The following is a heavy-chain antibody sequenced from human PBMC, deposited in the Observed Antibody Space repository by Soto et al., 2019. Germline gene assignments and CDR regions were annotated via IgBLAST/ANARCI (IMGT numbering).Heavy chain of an antibody. J-gene: IGHJ4*02. CDR3: GGDKWDSGYENDY. V-gene: IGHV1-18*01. CDR1: GYTFTSYG. CDR2: ISAYNGNT. Sequence: QVQLVQSGAEVKKPGASVKVSCKASGYTFTSYGISWVRQAPGQGLEWMGWISAYNGNTNYAQKRQGRVAMTTDTAPTTAYRERRSLRSDDTAVYYCGGDKWDSGYENDYWGQGTLVTVSS. D-gene: IGHD5-12*01.